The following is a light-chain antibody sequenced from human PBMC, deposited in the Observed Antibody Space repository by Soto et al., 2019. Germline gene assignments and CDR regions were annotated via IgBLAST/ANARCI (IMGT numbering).Light chain of an antibody. Sequence: DIPMTQSPSSVSAFVGDRVTIICRASQGINSWLAWYQQKPGKAPKLLIYAASSLQSGVPSRFSGSRSGTNFILTITSLQPEDFAVYYCQQAHSFPLTFGPGTKVDIK. J-gene: IGKJ3*01. CDR3: QQAHSFPLT. CDR2: AAS. V-gene: IGKV1-12*01. CDR1: QGINSW.